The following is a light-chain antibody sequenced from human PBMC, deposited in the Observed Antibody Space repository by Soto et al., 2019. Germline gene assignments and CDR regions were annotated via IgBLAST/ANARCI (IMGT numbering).Light chain of an antibody. CDR1: SSNIGSKS. V-gene: IGLV1-44*01. CDR2: SNN. J-gene: IGLJ2*01. CDR3: GAWDDTLNVLV. Sequence: QSVLTQPPSLSGTPGQTVTISGSGSSSNIGSKSVQWYQQLPETAPKLLLYSNNQRPSGVPDRFSGSKSGPSASLAISGLQSEDEAHYYCGAWDDTLNVLVFGGGTKLTVL.